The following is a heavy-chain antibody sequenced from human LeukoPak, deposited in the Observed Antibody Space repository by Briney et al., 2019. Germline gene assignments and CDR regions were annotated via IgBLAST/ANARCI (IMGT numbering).Heavy chain of an antibody. CDR3: ARGLPLMITFGGVIPDFDY. Sequence: GGSLRLSCGASGFTFSRYAMSWVRQAPGKGLQWVSQIDGSGGAIYYADSVRGRFTISRDNSKNTLFLEMNSLRAEDTAVYYCARGLPLMITFGGVIPDFDYWGQGTLVTVSS. CDR2: IDGSGGAI. J-gene: IGHJ4*02. V-gene: IGHV3-23*01. D-gene: IGHD3-16*02. CDR1: GFTFSRYA.